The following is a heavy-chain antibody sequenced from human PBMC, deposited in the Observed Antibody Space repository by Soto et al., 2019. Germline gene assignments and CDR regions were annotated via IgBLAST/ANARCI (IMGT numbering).Heavy chain of an antibody. V-gene: IGHV1-69*12. D-gene: IGHD2-2*01. CDR2: IIPIFGTA. CDR1: GGTFSSYA. Sequence: QVQLVQSGAEVKKPGSSVKVSCKASGGTFSSYAISWVRQAPGQGLEWMGGIIPIFGTANYAQKFQGRVTITADESQSTGGMELSSLRAEDTAVDYCARGAHWISTSCSPPSHYGMDVWGQGTTVTVSS. J-gene: IGHJ6*02. CDR3: ARGAHWISTSCSPPSHYGMDV.